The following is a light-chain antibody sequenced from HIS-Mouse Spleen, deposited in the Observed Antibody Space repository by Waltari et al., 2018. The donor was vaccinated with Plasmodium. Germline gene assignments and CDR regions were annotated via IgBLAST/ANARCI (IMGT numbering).Light chain of an antibody. CDR2: DVS. Sequence: QSALTQPRSVSGSPGQSVSISCTGTSSDVGGYNYVSWYQQHPGNAPKRMIYDVSKRPSGVPDRFSGSKSGNTASLTISGLQAEDEADYYCCSYAGSYTLVFGGGTKLTVL. CDR3: CSYAGSYTLV. V-gene: IGLV2-11*01. J-gene: IGLJ2*01. CDR1: SSDVGGYNY.